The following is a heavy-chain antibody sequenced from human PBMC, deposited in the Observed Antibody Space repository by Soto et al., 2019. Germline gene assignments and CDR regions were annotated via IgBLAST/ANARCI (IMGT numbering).Heavy chain of an antibody. CDR2: INPASGST. CDR3: ARDLAAGDH. CDR1: GYTFTHYY. J-gene: IGHJ4*02. D-gene: IGHD6-25*01. Sequence: QVQLVQSGAEVKKPGASVKLSCRTSGYTFTHYYIHWVRQAPGQGLEWLAIINPASGSTNYAQDFLGRVTLTMVTSTTTAFMELSGLRAEDTAIFYCARDLAAGDHWGQGTLVTVSS. V-gene: IGHV1-46*01.